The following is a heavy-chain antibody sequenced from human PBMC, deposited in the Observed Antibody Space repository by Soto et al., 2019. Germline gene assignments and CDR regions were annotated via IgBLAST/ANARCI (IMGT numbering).Heavy chain of an antibody. CDR2: INPNSGGT. J-gene: IGHJ4*02. V-gene: IGHV1-2*04. CDR1: GYTFTGDY. D-gene: IGHD1-26*01. CDR3: ASGPIVGATLYYFDY. Sequence: QVQLVQSGAEVKKPGASVKVSCKASGYTFTGDYMHWVRQAPGQGLEWMGWINPNSGGTNYAQKFQGWVTMTRDTSLSTAYMELSRLRSDDTAVYYCASGPIVGATLYYFDYWGQGTLVTVSS.